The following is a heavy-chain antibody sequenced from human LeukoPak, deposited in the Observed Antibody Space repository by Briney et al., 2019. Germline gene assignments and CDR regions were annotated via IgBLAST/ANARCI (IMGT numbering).Heavy chain of an antibody. CDR3: ARDGYSSSWYENWFDP. J-gene: IGHJ5*02. V-gene: IGHV3-7*01. D-gene: IGHD6-13*01. CDR2: IRKDGTVK. Sequence: GGSLRLSCAASGFMFSTSWMTWVRQAPGKGLEWVANIRKDGTVKHYLDSVKGRFTISRDNAKNSLYLQMNSLRAEDTAVYYCARDGYSSSWYENWFDPWGQGTLVTVSS. CDR1: GFMFSTSW.